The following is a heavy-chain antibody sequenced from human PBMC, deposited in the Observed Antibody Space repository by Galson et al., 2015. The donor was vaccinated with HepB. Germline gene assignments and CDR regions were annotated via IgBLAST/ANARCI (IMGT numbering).Heavy chain of an antibody. D-gene: IGHD2-15*01. J-gene: IGHJ4*02. Sequence: SLRLSCAASGFTFSSFAMSWVRQAPGKGLEWISAISGSGHSTYYADSVKGRFTISRDSSKNTLYLQMNSLRVEDTAVYYCAKATYCSGGSCHLPYYFDYWGQGTLVTVSS. V-gene: IGHV3-23*01. CDR1: GFTFSSFA. CDR2: ISGSGHST. CDR3: AKATYCSGGSCHLPYYFDY.